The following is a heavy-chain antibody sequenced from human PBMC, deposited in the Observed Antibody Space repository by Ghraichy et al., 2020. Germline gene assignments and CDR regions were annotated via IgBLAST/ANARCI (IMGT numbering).Heavy chain of an antibody. Sequence: GGSQRLSCAASGFSVSSNYMNWVRQAPGKGLEWVSVIYTDDTTYYADSVKGRFTISRDSSKNMLFLQMNSLRGEDTAVYFCAGARDYSSRAPSDYWGQGTLVTVST. CDR1: GFSVSSNY. D-gene: IGHD3-10*01. J-gene: IGHJ4*02. CDR2: IYTDDTT. CDR3: AGARDYSSRAPSDY. V-gene: IGHV3-53*01.